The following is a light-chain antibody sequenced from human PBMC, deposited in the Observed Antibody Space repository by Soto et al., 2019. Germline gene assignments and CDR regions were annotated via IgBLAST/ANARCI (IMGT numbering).Light chain of an antibody. CDR3: AAWDDSLDGFYV. Sequence: QSVLTQPPSASGTPGQRVTISCSGSSSNIGTNTVNWYLQLPGTAPKLLMYNNNQRPSGVPERFSGSKSGTSASLAIGGRQSEDEADYYCAAWDDSLDGFYVFGSGTKVTVL. V-gene: IGLV1-44*01. CDR1: SSNIGTNT. CDR2: NNN. J-gene: IGLJ1*01.